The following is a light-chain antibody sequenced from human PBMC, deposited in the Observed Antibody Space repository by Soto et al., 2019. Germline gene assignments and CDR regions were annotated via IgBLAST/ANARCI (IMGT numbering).Light chain of an antibody. J-gene: IGKJ2*01. CDR3: QHYGTSLNT. CDR1: QSVSSSY. Sequence: EIVWTQSPGTLALSPGERATLSCRASQSVSSSYLAWDQQKPGQPPRLLKYGASSRAAGIPDRFGGSRSGTDFILTIRRLAPEDLAVYYWQHYGTSLNTFGQGTKVEIK. CDR2: GAS. V-gene: IGKV3-20*01.